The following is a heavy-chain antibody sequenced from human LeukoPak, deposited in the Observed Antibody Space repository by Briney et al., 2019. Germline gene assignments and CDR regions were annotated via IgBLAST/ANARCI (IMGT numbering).Heavy chain of an antibody. J-gene: IGHJ5*02. CDR2: IYHSGST. CDR3: ARDGPGNQLPGPFDP. V-gene: IGHV4-30-2*01. CDR1: GGSISSGGYY. Sequence: SETLSLTCTVSGGSISSGGYYWSWIRQPPGKGLEWIGYIYHSGSTYYNPSLKSRVTISVDRSKNQFSLKLSSVTAADTAVYYCARDGPGNQLPGPFDPWGQGTLVTVSS. D-gene: IGHD1-1*01.